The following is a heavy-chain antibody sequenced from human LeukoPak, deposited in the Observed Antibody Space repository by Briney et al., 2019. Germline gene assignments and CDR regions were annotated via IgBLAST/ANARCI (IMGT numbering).Heavy chain of an antibody. V-gene: IGHV3-23*01. D-gene: IGHD4-17*01. CDR2: ISGSGGST. J-gene: IGHJ4*02. Sequence: EWVSAISGSGGSTYYADSGKGRFTISRDNSKNTLYLQMNSLRAEDTAIYYCAKCLHLRSDDYAPCDYWGQGTLVTVSS. CDR3: AKCLHLRSDDYAPCDY.